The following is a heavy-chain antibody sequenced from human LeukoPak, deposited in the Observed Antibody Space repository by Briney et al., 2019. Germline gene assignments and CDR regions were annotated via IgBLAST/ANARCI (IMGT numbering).Heavy chain of an antibody. J-gene: IGHJ3*02. D-gene: IGHD2-8*01. CDR3: ARAPNGFGAFDI. Sequence: SETLSLTCTVSGGSMRSYYWVWVRQPPGKGLEWIGYIYYSGSTDYNPSLKSRVTISVDTSKNQFSLKMSSVTAADTAVYYCARAPNGFGAFDIWGPGTMVTVSS. CDR2: IYYSGST. CDR1: GGSMRSYY. V-gene: IGHV4-59*01.